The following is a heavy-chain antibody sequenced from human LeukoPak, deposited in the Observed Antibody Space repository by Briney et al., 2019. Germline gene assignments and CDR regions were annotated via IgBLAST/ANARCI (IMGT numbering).Heavy chain of an antibody. D-gene: IGHD6-13*01. Sequence: GGSLRLSCAASGFTFSSYGLHWVRQAPGKGLEWVGRIKSKTDGGTTDNAAPVKGRFTISRDDSKNTLYLQMNSLKTEDTAVYYCTTVAAAGHYDSWGQGTLVTVSS. CDR1: GFTFSSYG. CDR3: TTVAAAGHYDS. J-gene: IGHJ4*02. CDR2: IKSKTDGGTT. V-gene: IGHV3-15*01.